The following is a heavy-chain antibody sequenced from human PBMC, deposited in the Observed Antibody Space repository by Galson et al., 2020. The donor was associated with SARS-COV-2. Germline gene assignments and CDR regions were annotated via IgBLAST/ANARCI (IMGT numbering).Heavy chain of an antibody. V-gene: IGHV3-30*14. CDR2: ISYDGKNT. CDR3: ARDPIGFCGSSRCIPYYFDF. Sequence: QAGGSLRLSCAASGFAFSGSNMIWVRQAPGKGLEWMAVISYDGKNTHYAGSVKGRFTISRDNSKNTLYLQMNSLRAEDMAVYYCARDPIGFCGSSRCIPYYFDFWGQGTLVTVSS. J-gene: IGHJ4*02. CDR1: GFAFSGSN. D-gene: IGHD2-2*01.